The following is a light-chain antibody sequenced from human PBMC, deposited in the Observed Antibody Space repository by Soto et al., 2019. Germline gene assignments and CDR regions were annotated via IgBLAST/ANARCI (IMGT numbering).Light chain of an antibody. V-gene: IGKV1-12*01. CDR1: QGIGRW. CDR2: GAS. Sequence: DIQMTQSPSSVSVSVGDRVTISCRAGQGIGRWLAWYQQRPGRAPKLLIYGASNLLPGVPSRFSGSGSGTDFTLTISGLQSEDIGTYYCQQGNDFPITFGQVTRLEIK. CDR3: QQGNDFPIT. J-gene: IGKJ5*01.